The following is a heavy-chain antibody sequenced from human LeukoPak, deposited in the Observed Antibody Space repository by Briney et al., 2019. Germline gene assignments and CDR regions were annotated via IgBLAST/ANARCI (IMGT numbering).Heavy chain of an antibody. V-gene: IGHV1-18*04. Sequence: EASVKVSCKASGYTFTGYYMHWVRQAPGQGLEWMGWISTYNGNTNYAQKLQDRVTMTTDTSTTTAYMELRSLRSDDTAVYYCARGNGDYGEWGQGTLVTVSP. CDR2: ISTYNGNT. CDR3: ARGNGDYGE. J-gene: IGHJ4*02. D-gene: IGHD4-17*01. CDR1: GYTFTGYY.